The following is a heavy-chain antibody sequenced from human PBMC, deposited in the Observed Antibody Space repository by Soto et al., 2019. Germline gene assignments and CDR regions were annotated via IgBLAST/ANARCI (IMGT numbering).Heavy chain of an antibody. V-gene: IGHV3-30*18. D-gene: IGHD5-12*01. J-gene: IGHJ6*02. CDR1: GFTFSSYG. CDR2: ISYDGSNK. CDR3: AKARGYSGYDSWYYYYGMDV. Sequence: QVQLVESGGGVVQPGRSLRLSCAASGFTFSSYGMHWVRQAPGKGLEWVAVISYDGSNKYYADSVKGRFTISRDNSKNTLYLQMNSLRAEHTAVYYCAKARGYSGYDSWYYYYGMDVWGQGTTVTVSS.